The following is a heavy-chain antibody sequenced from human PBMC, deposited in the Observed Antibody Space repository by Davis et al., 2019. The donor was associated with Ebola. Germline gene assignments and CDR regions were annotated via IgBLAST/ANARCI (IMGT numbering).Heavy chain of an antibody. CDR3: ARDRELRFLS. J-gene: IGHJ4*02. CDR1: GGSFSGYY. V-gene: IGHV4-34*01. CDR2: INHSGST. Sequence: PSETLSLTCAVYGGSFSGYYWSWIRQPPGKGLEWIGEINHSGSTNYNPSLKSRVTISVDTSKNQFSLKLSSVTAADTAVYYCARDRELRFLSGGQGTLVTVSS. D-gene: IGHD3-3*01.